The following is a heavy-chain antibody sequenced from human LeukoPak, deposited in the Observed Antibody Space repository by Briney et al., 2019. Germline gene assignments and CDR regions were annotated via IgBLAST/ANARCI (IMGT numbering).Heavy chain of an antibody. CDR1: GFTFSLYA. CDR2: IGGSSGST. D-gene: IGHD2-2*01. Sequence: TGGSLRLSCAASGFTFSLYAMNWVRQAPGKGLEWVSAIGGSSGSTNYADSVKGRFTISRDSSKNTVYLQMNSLRAEDTAVFYCAKDRCSITSCYLLDYWGQGTLVTVSS. CDR3: AKDRCSITSCYLLDY. V-gene: IGHV3-23*01. J-gene: IGHJ4*02.